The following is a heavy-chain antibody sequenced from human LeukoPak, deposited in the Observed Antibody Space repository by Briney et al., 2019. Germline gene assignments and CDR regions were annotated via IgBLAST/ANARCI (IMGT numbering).Heavy chain of an antibody. Sequence: ASVKVSCKASGGTFSSYAISWVRQAPGQGLEWMGWINPNSGGTNYAQKFQGRVTMTRDTSISTAYMELSRLRSDDTAVYYCAREGIRCFDPWGQGTLVTVSS. CDR3: AREGIRCFDP. V-gene: IGHV1-2*02. CDR2: INPNSGGT. CDR1: GGTFSSYA. J-gene: IGHJ5*02. D-gene: IGHD4-17*01.